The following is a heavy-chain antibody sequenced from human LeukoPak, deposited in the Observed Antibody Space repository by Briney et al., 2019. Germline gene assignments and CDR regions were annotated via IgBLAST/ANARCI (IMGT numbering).Heavy chain of an antibody. J-gene: IGHJ6*02. CDR3: AREKPADNGSGSYDLQYYYFGMDV. D-gene: IGHD3-10*01. Sequence: GGSLRLSCAASEFTLSNYWMHWVRQAPGKGLVWVSRINNDGSSTSYADSVKGRFTVSRDNAKSTVYLQMISLGDEDTAVYYCAREKPADNGSGSYDLQYYYFGMDVWGQGTTVTVSS. V-gene: IGHV3-74*01. CDR2: INNDGSST. CDR1: EFTLSNYW.